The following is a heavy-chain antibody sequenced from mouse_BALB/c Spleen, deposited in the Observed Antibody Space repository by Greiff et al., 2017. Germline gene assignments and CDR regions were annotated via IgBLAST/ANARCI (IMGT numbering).Heavy chain of an antibody. D-gene: IGHD3-3*01. J-gene: IGHJ3*01. V-gene: IGHV1-69*02. CDR2: IDPSDSET. CDR1: GYTFTSYW. CDR3: ARSGGTGAWFAY. Sequence: QVQLQQPGAELVKPGAPVKLSCKASGYTFTSYWMNWVQQTPGRGLEWIGRIDPSDSETHYNQKFKDKATLTVDKSSSTAYIQPSSLTSEDSAVYYSARSGGTGAWFAYWGEGTLVTVSA.